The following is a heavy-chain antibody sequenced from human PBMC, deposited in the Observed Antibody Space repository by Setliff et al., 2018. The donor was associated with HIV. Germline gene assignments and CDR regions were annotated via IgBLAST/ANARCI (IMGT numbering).Heavy chain of an antibody. Sequence: ASVKVSCKASGYSFTDYYIHWVRRAPGQGLEWMGWINPKSDGTNYAQKFQGWITMTRDTSISTAYMELRSLRSDDTAVYYCARGGVGLTGRAGSAGPRAFDIWGQGTMVTVSS. CDR3: ARGGVGLTGRAGSAGPRAFDI. J-gene: IGHJ3*02. CDR1: GYSFTDYY. CDR2: INPKSDGT. V-gene: IGHV1-2*04. D-gene: IGHD1-26*01.